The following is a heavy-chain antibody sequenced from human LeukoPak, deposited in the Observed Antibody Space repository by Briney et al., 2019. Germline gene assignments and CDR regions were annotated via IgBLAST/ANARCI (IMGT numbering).Heavy chain of an antibody. D-gene: IGHD3-10*01. CDR2: INPNSGAT. CDR1: GYTFTGYY. Sequence: ASVKVSCKPSGYTFTGYYMHWVRQAPGQGLEWMGWINPNSGATNYAQKFQGRVTVTRDTSINTAYMELSRLRSDDTAVYYCAREPPRGRGSYYFGYWGQGTLVTVSS. V-gene: IGHV1-2*02. J-gene: IGHJ4*02. CDR3: AREPPRGRGSYYFGY.